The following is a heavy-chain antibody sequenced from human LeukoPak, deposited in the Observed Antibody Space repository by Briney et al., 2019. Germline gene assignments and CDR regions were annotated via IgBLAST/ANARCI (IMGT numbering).Heavy chain of an antibody. V-gene: IGHV1-18*01. CDR3: ARDIPRYSGYDPFDY. D-gene: IGHD5-12*01. CDR1: GYTFTSYG. J-gene: IGHJ4*02. Sequence: GSVKVSCKASGYTFTSYGISWVRQAPGQGLDWMGWISAYNGNTNYAQKLQGRVTMTTDTSTSTAYMELRSLRSDDTAVYYCARDIPRYSGYDPFDYWGQGTLVTVSS. CDR2: ISAYNGNT.